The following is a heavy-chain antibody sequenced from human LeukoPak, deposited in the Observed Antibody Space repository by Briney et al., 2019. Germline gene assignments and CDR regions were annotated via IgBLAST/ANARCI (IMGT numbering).Heavy chain of an antibody. D-gene: IGHD2-8*01. CDR2: IYPDDSDT. Sequence: GESLKISCKGSGYSFTSYWIGWVRQMPGKGLEWMLIIYPDDSDTKYSPSFQGQVTISADKSISTAYLQWSSLKASDTAMYYCARLAFCTNAVCFSNYYYSMDVWGRGTTVTVSS. V-gene: IGHV5-51*01. J-gene: IGHJ6*03. CDR1: GYSFTSYW. CDR3: ARLAFCTNAVCFSNYYYSMDV.